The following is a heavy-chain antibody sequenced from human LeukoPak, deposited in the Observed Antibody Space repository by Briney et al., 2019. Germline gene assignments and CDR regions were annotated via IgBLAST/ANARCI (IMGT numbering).Heavy chain of an antibody. CDR2: ISGSGGST. D-gene: IGHD3-22*01. V-gene: IGHV3-23*01. J-gene: IGHJ4*02. CDR1: GFTFSSYA. Sequence: PGGSLRLSCAASGFTFSSYAMSWVRQAPGKGLEWVSAISGSGGSTYYADSVKGRFTISRDNSKNTLYLQMNSLRAEDTAVYYCANSGYDSSGHYYKWGQGTLVTVSS. CDR3: ANSGYDSSGHYYK.